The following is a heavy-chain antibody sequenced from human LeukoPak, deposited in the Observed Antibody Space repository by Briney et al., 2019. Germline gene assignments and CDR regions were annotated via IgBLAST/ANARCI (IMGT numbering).Heavy chain of an antibody. CDR2: INPTGTRT. V-gene: IGHV1-46*01. CDR1: GYTFINNW. D-gene: IGHD6-19*01. CDR3: ARVGSDSSGWRRFDY. Sequence: ASVKVSCKASGYTFINNWMHWVRQAPGQGLEWIGLINPTGTRTGYAQKFQGRVTMTRDMSTSTDYMELSSLRSEDTAIYYCARVGSDSSGWRRFDYWGQGTLVTVSS. J-gene: IGHJ4*02.